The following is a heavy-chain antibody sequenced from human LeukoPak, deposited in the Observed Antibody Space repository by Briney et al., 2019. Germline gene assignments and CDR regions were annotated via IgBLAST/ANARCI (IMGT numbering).Heavy chain of an antibody. J-gene: IGHJ5*02. Sequence: ASVKVSCKASGYTFTGYYMHWVRQAPGQGLEWMGLINPNSGGTNYAQKFQGRVTMTRDTSTSTAYMELSRLRSDDTAVYYCAREALDGDGYNQNPNWFDPWGQGTLVTASS. CDR3: AREALDGDGYNQNPNWFDP. D-gene: IGHD5-24*01. CDR1: GYTFTGYY. CDR2: INPNSGGT. V-gene: IGHV1-2*02.